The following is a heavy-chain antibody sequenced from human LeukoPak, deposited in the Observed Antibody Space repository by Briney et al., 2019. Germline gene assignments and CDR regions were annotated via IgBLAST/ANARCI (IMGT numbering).Heavy chain of an antibody. J-gene: IGHJ4*02. CDR2: ISGSGGST. CDR3: AKDTAQGTIVVVTFLFDY. CDR1: GFSFSTYW. D-gene: IGHD2-21*02. V-gene: IGHV3-23*01. Sequence: PGGSLRLSCVASGFSFSTYWMHWVRKAPGKGLAWVSAISGSGGSTYYADSVKGRFTISRDNSKNTLYLQMNSLRAEDTAVYYCAKDTAQGTIVVVTFLFDYWGQGTLVTVSS.